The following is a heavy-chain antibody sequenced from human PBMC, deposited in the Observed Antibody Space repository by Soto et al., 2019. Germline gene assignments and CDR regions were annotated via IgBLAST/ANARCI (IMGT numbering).Heavy chain of an antibody. CDR3: ARGDGALDV. CDR2: IYTSGST. J-gene: IGHJ3*01. V-gene: IGHV3-66*01. Sequence: EVQLVESGGGLVQPGGSLRLSCAASGFIVSSNYMSWVRQAPGKGLEWVSVIYTSGSTYYADSVKGRFTISRDNSKNIVYLQMNSLRAEDTAVNYCARGDGALDVWGQGTLVTVS. D-gene: IGHD3-10*01. CDR1: GFIVSSNY.